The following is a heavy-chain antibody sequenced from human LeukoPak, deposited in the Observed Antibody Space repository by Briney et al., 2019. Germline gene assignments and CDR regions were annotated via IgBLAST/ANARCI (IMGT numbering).Heavy chain of an antibody. V-gene: IGHV4-59*01. CDR2: IYYSGNT. CDR3: SRVGNGHFDY. D-gene: IGHD2-8*01. CDR1: GGAISSYY. Sequence: KPSETLSLTCIVSGGAISSYYWSWIRQPPGKRLEWIGYIYYSGNTNYNPSLKSRVTRSIDTSKNQFSLKLSSVTAGDPAVHFCSRVGNGHFDYWGQGTLVTVSS. J-gene: IGHJ4*02.